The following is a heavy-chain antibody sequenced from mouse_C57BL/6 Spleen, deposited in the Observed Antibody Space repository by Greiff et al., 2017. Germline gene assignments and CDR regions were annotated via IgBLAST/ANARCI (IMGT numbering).Heavy chain of an antibody. CDR1: GYTFTSYW. CDR3: ASGYDYSFGYFDY. CDR2: IDPNSGGT. J-gene: IGHJ2*01. V-gene: IGHV1-72*01. D-gene: IGHD2-4*01. Sequence: QQSCKASGYTFTSYWMHWVKQRPGRGLEWIGRIDPNSGGTKYNEKFKSKATLTVDKPSSTAYMQLSSLTSEDSAVYYCASGYDYSFGYFDYWGQGTTLTVSS.